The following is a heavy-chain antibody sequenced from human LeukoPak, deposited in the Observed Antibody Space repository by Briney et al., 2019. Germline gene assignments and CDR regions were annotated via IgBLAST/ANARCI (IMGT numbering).Heavy chain of an antibody. CDR2: ISGSGGST. CDR1: GFTFSSYA. V-gene: IGHV3-23*01. Sequence: GGSLRLSCAASGFTFSSYAMSWVRQAPGKGLEGVSAISGSGGSTYYADSVKGRFTISRDNSKNTLYLQMNSLRAEDTAIYYCAKTRGWPYYFDYWGQGTLVTVSS. D-gene: IGHD6-19*01. J-gene: IGHJ4*02. CDR3: AKTRGWPYYFDY.